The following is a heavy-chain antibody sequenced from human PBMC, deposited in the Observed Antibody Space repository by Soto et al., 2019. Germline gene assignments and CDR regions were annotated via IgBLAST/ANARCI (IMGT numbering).Heavy chain of an antibody. J-gene: IGHJ4*02. CDR1: GGTFSSYA. CDR2: IIPIFGTA. CDR3: ARAWNSGYDYRPFDY. Sequence: ASVKVSCKASGGTFSSYAISWVRQAPGQGLEWMGGIIPIFGTANYAQKFQGRVTITADESTSTAYMELSSLRSEDTAVYYCARAWNSGYDYRPFDYWGQGTLVTVSS. V-gene: IGHV1-69*13. D-gene: IGHD5-12*01.